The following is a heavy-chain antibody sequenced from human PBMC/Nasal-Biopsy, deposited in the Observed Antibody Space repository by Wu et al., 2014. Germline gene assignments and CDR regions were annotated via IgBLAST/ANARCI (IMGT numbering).Heavy chain of an antibody. CDR3: ARSLPRDPSFDV. D-gene: IGHD5/OR15-5a*01. V-gene: IGHV4-61*09. J-gene: IGHJ3*01. CDR2: TFLSGIT. Sequence: CTLSGGSFSSGSYYLSWVRQPAGKALEWIGHTFLSGITEYNPSLKSRVTISVDTSKSQFSLKLSSVTAADTALYYCARSLPRDPSFDVWGQGTMVTVSS. CDR1: GGSFSSGSYY.